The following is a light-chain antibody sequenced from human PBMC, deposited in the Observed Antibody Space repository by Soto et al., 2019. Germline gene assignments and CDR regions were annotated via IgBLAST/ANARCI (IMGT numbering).Light chain of an antibody. V-gene: IGKV3-11*01. CDR1: QSVSSF. CDR3: QQRSIWPSLT. J-gene: IGKJ4*01. CDR2: DAS. Sequence: EIVLTQSPATLPLSPGERATLACRATQSVSSFLAWYQQTPGQAPRLLIYDASNRAPGIPATFSGSGSGTDFTLTISSLETEDFAVYDGQQRSIWPSLTFGRGTKVEIK.